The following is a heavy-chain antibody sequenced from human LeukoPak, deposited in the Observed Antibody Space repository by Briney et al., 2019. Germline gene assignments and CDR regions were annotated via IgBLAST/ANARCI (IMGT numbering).Heavy chain of an antibody. D-gene: IGHD6-13*01. CDR2: IKQDGSEK. CDR3: ASDSAGNDY. V-gene: IGHV3-7*01. J-gene: IGHJ4*02. CDR1: GFTFSTYW. Sequence: GTLRLSCEASGFTFSTYWMSWVRQAPGKGLEWVANIKQDGSEKYYVDSVKGRFTISRDNAKNSLYLQMNSLRAEDTAMYYCASDSAGNDYWGKGTLVTVSS.